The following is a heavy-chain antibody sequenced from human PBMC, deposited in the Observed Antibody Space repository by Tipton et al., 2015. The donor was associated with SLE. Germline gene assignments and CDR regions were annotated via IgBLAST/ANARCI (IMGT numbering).Heavy chain of an antibody. D-gene: IGHD2-15*01. Sequence: TLSLTCTVSGGSLSSASFWWSWVRQPAGKGLEWIGRIYASGSTTYNPSLKSRVTMSIDVSKNHFSLNLSSVTAADTAVYFCARRGVLAGDYYYYYYGMDVWGQGTTVTVSS. CDR2: IYASGST. CDR3: ARRGVLAGDYYYYYYGMDV. J-gene: IGHJ6*02. V-gene: IGHV4-61*02. CDR1: GGSLSSASFW.